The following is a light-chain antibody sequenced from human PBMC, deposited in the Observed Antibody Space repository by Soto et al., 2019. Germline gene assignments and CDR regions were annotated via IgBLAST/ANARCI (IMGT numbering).Light chain of an antibody. CDR2: DVS. CDR1: SSDVGGYNY. CDR3: ISYTTSNTRQIV. Sequence: QSALTQPASVSGSPGQSTTISCTGTSSDVGGYNYVSWYQHHPGKAPKLLIYDVSNRPSGVSNRFSGSKSDNTASLTISGLQPEDEADYYCISYTTSNTRQIVFGTGTKVTVL. V-gene: IGLV2-14*03. J-gene: IGLJ1*01.